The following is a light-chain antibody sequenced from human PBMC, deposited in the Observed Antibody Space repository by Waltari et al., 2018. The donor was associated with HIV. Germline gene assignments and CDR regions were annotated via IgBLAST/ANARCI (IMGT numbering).Light chain of an antibody. CDR2: GAS. CDR1: QRVDSTF. V-gene: IGKV3D-7*01. CDR3: QQDYNLPGT. J-gene: IGKJ1*01. Sequence: EVVLTQSPATLSLSPGETATLSCRASQRVDSTFLSWYQQKPAQAPRLLIYGASTRVSGIPPRFSGSGSGTDFTLTISSLYPEDFAVYYCQQDYNLPGTFGQGTRVEIK.